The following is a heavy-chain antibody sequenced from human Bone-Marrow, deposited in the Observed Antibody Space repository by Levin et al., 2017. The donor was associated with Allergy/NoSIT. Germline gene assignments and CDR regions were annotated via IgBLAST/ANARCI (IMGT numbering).Heavy chain of an antibody. J-gene: IGHJ4*02. Sequence: PGGSLRLSCAASGFVFSTYAMSWVRQAPGKGLEWVAAISGSAGETFYRDSVKGRVTISRDNSNNTVSLQMNSLRAEDTAVYYCAKDRVVPVCLFDFWGPGALIVVSS. D-gene: IGHD3-3*01. CDR2: ISGSAGET. CDR3: AKDRVVPVCLFDF. CDR1: GFVFSTYA. V-gene: IGHV3-23*01.